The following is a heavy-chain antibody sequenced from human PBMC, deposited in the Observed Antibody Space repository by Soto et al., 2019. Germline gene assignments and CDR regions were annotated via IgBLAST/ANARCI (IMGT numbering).Heavy chain of an antibody. D-gene: IGHD3-9*01. Sequence: PSETLSLTCTVSGGSISSGGYYWSWIRQHPGKGLGWIGYIYYSGSTYYNPSLKSQVTISVDTSKNQFSLKLSSVTAADTAVYYCARGLADYDILTGYYGLDGMDVWGQGTTVTVSS. CDR2: IYYSGST. J-gene: IGHJ6*02. CDR3: ARGLADYDILTGYYGLDGMDV. V-gene: IGHV4-31*01. CDR1: GGSISSGGYY.